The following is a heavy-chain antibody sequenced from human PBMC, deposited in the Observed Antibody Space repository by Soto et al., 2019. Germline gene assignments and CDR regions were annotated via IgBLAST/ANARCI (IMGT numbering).Heavy chain of an antibody. CDR2: IYYSGST. CDR1: GGSISSYY. D-gene: IGHD3-10*01. J-gene: IGHJ5*02. V-gene: IGHV4-59*01. CDR3: AREGGYYYGSGSPKSLDWFDP. Sequence: PSETLSLTCTVSGGSISSYYWSWIRQPPGKGLEWIGYIYYSGSTNYNPSLKSRVTISVDTSKNQFSLKLSSVTAADTAVYYCAREGGYYYGSGSPKSLDWFDPWGQGTLVTVSS.